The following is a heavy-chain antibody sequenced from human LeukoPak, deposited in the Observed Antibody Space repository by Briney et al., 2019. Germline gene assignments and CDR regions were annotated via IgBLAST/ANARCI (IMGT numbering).Heavy chain of an antibody. CDR3: ARGNYYGSGSYFDY. V-gene: IGHV1-2*02. CDR1: GYTFTGYY. CDR2: INPNSGGT. D-gene: IGHD3-10*01. J-gene: IGHJ4*02. Sequence: ASVKVSCKASGYTFTGYYMHWVRRAPGQGLEWMGWINPNSGGTNYAQKFQGRVTMTRDTSISTAYMELSRLRSDNTAVYYCARGNYYGSGSYFDYWGQGTLVTVSS.